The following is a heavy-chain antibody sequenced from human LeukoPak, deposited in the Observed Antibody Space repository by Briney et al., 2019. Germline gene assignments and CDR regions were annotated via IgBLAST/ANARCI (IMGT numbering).Heavy chain of an antibody. CDR2: INHSGST. CDR3: ASSSGWYNGFDY. Sequence: PSETLSLTCAVYGGSFSGYYWSWIRQPPGKGLEWIGEINHSGSTNYNPSLKSRVTISVDTSKNQFSLKLSSVTAADTAVYYCASSSGWYNGFDYWGQGTLVTVSS. J-gene: IGHJ4*02. D-gene: IGHD6-19*01. V-gene: IGHV4-34*01. CDR1: GGSFSGYY.